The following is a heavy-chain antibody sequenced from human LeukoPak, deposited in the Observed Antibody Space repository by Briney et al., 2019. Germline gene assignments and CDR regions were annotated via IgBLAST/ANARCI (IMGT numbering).Heavy chain of an antibody. J-gene: IGHJ4*02. D-gene: IGHD3-10*01. CDR3: ARGWGYYGSGSYYNT. CDR2: INHSGST. CDR1: GGSFSGYY. V-gene: IGHV4-34*01. Sequence: SETLSLTCAVYGGSFSGYYWSWIRQPPGKGLEWIGEINHSGSTNYNPSLKSRVTISVDTSKNQFSLKLSSVTAADTAVYYCARGWGYYGSGSYYNTWGQGTLVTVSS.